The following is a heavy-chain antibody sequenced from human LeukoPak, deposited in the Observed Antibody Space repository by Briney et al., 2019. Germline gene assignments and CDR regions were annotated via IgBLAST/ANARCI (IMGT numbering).Heavy chain of an antibody. V-gene: IGHV1-69*05. J-gene: IGHJ4*02. CDR2: IIPIFGTA. D-gene: IGHD2-8*02. CDR3: TSGTVQRY. CDR1: RGTFSSYA. Sequence: SVKVSCKASRGTFSSYAISWVRQAPGQGLEWMGGIIPIFGTANYAQKFQGRVTMTRDTSTSTVYMELSSLRPEDTAMYYCTSGTVQRYWGQGTLVTVSS.